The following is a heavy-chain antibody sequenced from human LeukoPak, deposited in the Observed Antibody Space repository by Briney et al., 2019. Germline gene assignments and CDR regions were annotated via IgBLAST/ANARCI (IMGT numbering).Heavy chain of an antibody. CDR1: GGSISSGGYY. CDR3: ASGDNDPLFDY. Sequence: SQTLSLTSTVSGGSISSGGYYWSWIRQHPGKGLEWIGSIYYSGSTYYNPSLKGRVTISLDTSKNQFSLKLSSVTAADTAVYYCASGDNDPLFDYWGQGTLVTVSS. D-gene: IGHD1-1*01. J-gene: IGHJ4*02. CDR2: IYYSGST. V-gene: IGHV4-31*03.